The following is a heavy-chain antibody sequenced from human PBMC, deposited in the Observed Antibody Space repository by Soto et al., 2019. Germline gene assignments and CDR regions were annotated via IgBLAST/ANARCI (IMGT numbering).Heavy chain of an antibody. J-gene: IGHJ4*02. V-gene: IGHV1-69*02. D-gene: IGHD2-21*01. CDR3: SITDWRDNSCPWDFGF. Sequence: QVQVVQSGAEVKKPESSVKVSCKPSGGTFNTYTVNWVRLAPGHGLEWMGRFITILDMANYAQKFQDRVTITRARSTCTASRECNSLTSDDTAGYYCSITDWRDNSCPWDFGFWGPGTRVTVSS. CDR1: GGTFNTYT. CDR2: FITILDMA.